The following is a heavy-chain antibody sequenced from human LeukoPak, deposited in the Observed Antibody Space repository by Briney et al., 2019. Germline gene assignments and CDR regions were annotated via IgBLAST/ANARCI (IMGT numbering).Heavy chain of an antibody. J-gene: IGHJ5*02. V-gene: IGHV1-46*01. CDR1: GGTFSSYA. CDR2: INPSGSST. Sequence: ASVKVSCKASGGTFSSYAISWVRQAPGQGLEWMGLINPSGSSTSYAQKFQGRLSRTRDMSTSTDYRELSSLRSEDTAVYYCARDNSVGDTAWWFDPWGQGTLVTVSS. CDR3: ARDNSVGDTAWWFDP. D-gene: IGHD1-26*01.